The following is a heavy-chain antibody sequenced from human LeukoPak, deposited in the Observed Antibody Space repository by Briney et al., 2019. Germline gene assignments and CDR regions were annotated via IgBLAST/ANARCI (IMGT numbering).Heavy chain of an antibody. J-gene: IGHJ4*02. D-gene: IGHD3-16*01. CDR3: ARRGGQNPLDY. CDR1: GFTFSDYY. V-gene: IGHV3-11*06. Sequence: PGGSLTLSCAASGFTFSDYYMSWIRQAPGKGLEWVSYISSSSSYTNYADSVKSRFTISRDNAKNSLYLQMNSLRAEDTAVYYCARRGGQNPLDYWGQGTLVTVSS. CDR2: ISSSSSYT.